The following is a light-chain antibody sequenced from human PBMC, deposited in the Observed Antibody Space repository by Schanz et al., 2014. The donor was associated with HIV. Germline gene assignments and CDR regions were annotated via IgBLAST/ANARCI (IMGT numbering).Light chain of an antibody. Sequence: ENVLTQSPGTLSLSPGERATISCRASQSVKSSYLAWYQQKLGQAPRLLIYGASSRATDIPARFSGSGSGTDFTLTISRVEPEDYAVYYCQQYGSPPWTFGQGTKVEV. CDR1: QSVKSSY. CDR3: QQYGSPPWT. CDR2: GAS. J-gene: IGKJ1*01. V-gene: IGKV3-20*01.